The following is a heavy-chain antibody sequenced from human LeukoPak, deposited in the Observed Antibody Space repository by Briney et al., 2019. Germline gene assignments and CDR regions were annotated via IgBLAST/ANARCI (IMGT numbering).Heavy chain of an antibody. D-gene: IGHD4-17*01. CDR2: ISAYNGNT. J-gene: IGHJ6*02. Sequence: ASVKVSCKASGYTFTSYGISWVRQAPGQGLEWMGWISAYNGNTNYAQKLQGRVTMTTDTSTSTAYMELRSLRSDDTAVYYCARDRPTVTTDYYYYGMDVWGQGTTVTVSS. CDR3: ARDRPTVTTDYYYYGMDV. CDR1: GYTFTSYG. V-gene: IGHV1-18*01.